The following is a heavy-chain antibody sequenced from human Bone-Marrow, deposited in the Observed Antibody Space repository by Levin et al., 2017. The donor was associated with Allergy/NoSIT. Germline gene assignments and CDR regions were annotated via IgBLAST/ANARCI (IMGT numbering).Heavy chain of an antibody. V-gene: IGHV4-59*08. CDR1: GGSISSYY. CDR2: IYYSGST. Sequence: PSETLSLTCTVSGGSISSYYWSWIRQPPGKGLEWIGYIYYSGSTNYNPSLKSRVTISVDTSKNQFSLKLSSVTAADTAVYYCARLSYYDFWSGYFPTYYYYGMDVWGQGTTVTVSS. CDR3: ARLSYYDFWSGYFPTYYYYGMDV. D-gene: IGHD3-3*01. J-gene: IGHJ6*02.